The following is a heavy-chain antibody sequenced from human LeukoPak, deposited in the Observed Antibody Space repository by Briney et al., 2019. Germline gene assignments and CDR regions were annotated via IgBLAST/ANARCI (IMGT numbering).Heavy chain of an antibody. J-gene: IGHJ4*02. V-gene: IGHV1-2*02. D-gene: IGHD6-19*01. Sequence: ASVKVSCKASGYTFTGYYIHWVRQAPGQGLEWMGWINPNSGGTDYAQNFQGRVTVTRDTSISTAYMELSRLRSDDTAVYYCARGLYSSGWYLFDYWGQGALVTVSS. CDR2: INPNSGGT. CDR1: GYTFTGYY. CDR3: ARGLYSSGWYLFDY.